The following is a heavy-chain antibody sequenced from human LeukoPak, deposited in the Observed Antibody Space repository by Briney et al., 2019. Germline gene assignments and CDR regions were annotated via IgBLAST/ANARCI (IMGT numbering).Heavy chain of an antibody. V-gene: IGHV3-9*01. CDR3: AKDNRRHYTSGPNPDSLH. J-gene: IGHJ4*02. Sequence: GGSLRLSCAGSGFIFNNYAMHWVRQPPGKGLEWVSGISWNSGTIDYADSVRGRFAISRDNAKNSLYLQMDSLRVEDTAFYYCAKDNRRHYTSGPNPDSLHWGQGALVTVSS. CDR1: GFIFNNYA. D-gene: IGHD6-19*01. CDR2: ISWNSGTI.